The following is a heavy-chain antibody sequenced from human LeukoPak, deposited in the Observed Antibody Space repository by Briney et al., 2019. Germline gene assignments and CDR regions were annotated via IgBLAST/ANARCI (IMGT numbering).Heavy chain of an antibody. V-gene: IGHV4-34*01. CDR1: GFTFRRHG. J-gene: IGHJ6*02. CDR2: INHSGST. D-gene: IGHD6-13*01. CDR3: ARGSPYSSSWYAFPVYYYYGMDV. Sequence: LRLSCAASGFTFRRHGMHWVRQPPGKGLEWIGEINHSGSTNYNPSLKSRVTISVDTSKNQFSLKLSSVTAADTAVYYCARGSPYSSSWYAFPVYYYYGMDVWGQGTTVTVSS.